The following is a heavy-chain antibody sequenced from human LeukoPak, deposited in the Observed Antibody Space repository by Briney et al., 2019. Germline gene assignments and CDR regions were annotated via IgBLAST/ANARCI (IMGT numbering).Heavy chain of an antibody. V-gene: IGHV1-2*02. CDR3: AKGSTIGGPTKDALEV. J-gene: IGHJ3*01. CDR1: GYTFTGYY. CDR2: INPNSGDT. Sequence: ASVKVSCKASGYTFTGYYMHWVRQAPGQGLEWMGFINPNSGDTKYAQEFQGRVTVARDTSISTVHMELSSLRSDDTAVYYCAKGSTIGGPTKDALEVWGQGTMVTVSS. D-gene: IGHD2-8*01.